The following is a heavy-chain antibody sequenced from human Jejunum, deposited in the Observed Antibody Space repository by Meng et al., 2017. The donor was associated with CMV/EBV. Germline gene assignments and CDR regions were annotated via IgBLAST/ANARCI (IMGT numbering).Heavy chain of an antibody. Sequence: SGYTFSRYAINWVRQAPGQGLEWMGGIIPISGTPRYAQRFQGRVTFSTDESTGPAYMELSSLRSEDTAVYYCARGSPSGTHLGWFDPWGQGTLVTVSS. CDR3: ARGSPSGTHLGWFDP. V-gene: IGHV1-69*05. CDR1: GYTFSRYA. CDR2: IIPISGTP. D-gene: IGHD1-26*01. J-gene: IGHJ5*02.